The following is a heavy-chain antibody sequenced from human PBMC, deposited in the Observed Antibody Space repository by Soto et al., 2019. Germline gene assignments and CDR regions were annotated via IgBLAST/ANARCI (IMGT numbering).Heavy chain of an antibody. CDR1: GGSFSGYY. J-gene: IGHJ4*02. V-gene: IGHV4-34*01. CDR2: INHSGST. D-gene: IGHD6-13*01. CDR3: ARAINNIAAAGIFDY. Sequence: SETLSLTCAVYGGSFSGYYWSWIRQPPGKGLEWIGEINHSGSTNYNPSLKSRVTISVDTSKNQFSLKLSSVTAADTAVYYCARAINNIAAAGIFDYWGQGTLVTVSS.